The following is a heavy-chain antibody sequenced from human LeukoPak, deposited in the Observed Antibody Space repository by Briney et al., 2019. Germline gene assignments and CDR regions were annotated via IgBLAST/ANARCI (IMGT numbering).Heavy chain of an antibody. J-gene: IGHJ4*02. V-gene: IGHV3-30*18. D-gene: IGHD3-9*01. CDR3: AKDWRPYFDWIGGADY. CDR2: ISYDGSNK. CDR1: GFTFSSYG. Sequence: PGGSLRLSCAASGFTFSSYGMHWVRQAPGKGLEWVAVISYDGSNKYYADSVKGRFTISRDNSKNTLYLQMNSLRAEDTAVYYCAKDWRPYFDWIGGADYWGQGTLVTVSS.